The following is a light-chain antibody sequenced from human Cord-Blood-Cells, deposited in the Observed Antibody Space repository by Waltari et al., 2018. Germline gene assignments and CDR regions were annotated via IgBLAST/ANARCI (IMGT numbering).Light chain of an antibody. CDR2: YDS. CDR1: NIGRKS. Sequence: SYVLTQPPSVSVAPGQTAGITCGGNNIGRKSVHWYQLKPGQAPVLVIYYDSDRPSGIPERFSGSNSGNTATLTISRVEAGDEADYYCQVWDSSSDHVVFGGGTKLTVL. CDR3: QVWDSSSDHVV. J-gene: IGLJ2*01. V-gene: IGLV3-21*04.